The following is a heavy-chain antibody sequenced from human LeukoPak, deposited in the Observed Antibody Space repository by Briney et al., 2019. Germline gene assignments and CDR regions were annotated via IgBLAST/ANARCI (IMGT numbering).Heavy chain of an antibody. D-gene: IGHD3-10*01. J-gene: IGHJ6*02. CDR3: ARDLGELLGYYGMDV. Sequence: AGGSLRLSCATSGFTFSNYAMSWVRQAPGKGLEWVSIISDSAVGTYYTDSVKGRFTISRDNSKNTLYLQMNSLRAEDTAVYYCARDLGELLGYYGMDVWGQGTTVTVSS. V-gene: IGHV3-23*01. CDR1: GFTFSNYA. CDR2: ISDSAVGT.